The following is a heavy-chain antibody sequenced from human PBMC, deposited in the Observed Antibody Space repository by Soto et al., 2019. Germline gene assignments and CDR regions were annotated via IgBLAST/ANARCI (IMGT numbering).Heavy chain of an antibody. J-gene: IGHJ5*02. CDR3: VRERREYDTGWYIDR. V-gene: IGHV3-21*06. CDR1: GFRLSSDS. Sequence: GGSLRHSYAASGFRLSSDSFHWVRQAPGQGMGWVAYISSRSSLILCAGSVRGRFVISRDNALNSLYLERTSPRDEDTAIYYSVRERREYDTGWYIDRWGQET. D-gene: IGHD2-8*02. CDR2: ISSRSSLI.